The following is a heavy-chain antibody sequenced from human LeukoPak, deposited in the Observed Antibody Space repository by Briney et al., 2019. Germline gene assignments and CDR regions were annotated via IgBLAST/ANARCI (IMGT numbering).Heavy chain of an antibody. CDR2: ISGSGTGT. CDR1: GFTFGSYA. Sequence: SGGSLRLSCAVSGFTFGSYAMGWVRQAPGKGLEWVSAISGSGTGTYYADSVKGRFTISRDNSKNTLYLHMNSLRAEDTAVYYCAKVATWTYFDYWGQGTLATVSS. V-gene: IGHV3-23*01. CDR3: AKVATWTYFDY. D-gene: IGHD3/OR15-3a*01. J-gene: IGHJ4*02.